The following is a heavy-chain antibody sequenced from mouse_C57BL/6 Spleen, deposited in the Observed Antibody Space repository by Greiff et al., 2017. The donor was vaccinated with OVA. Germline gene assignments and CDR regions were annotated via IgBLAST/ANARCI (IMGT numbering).Heavy chain of an antibody. Sequence: QVQLQQPGAELVKPGASVKLSCKASGYTFTSYWMQWVKQRPGQGLEWIGEIDPSDSYTNYNQKFKGKATLTVDTSSSTAYMQLSSLTSEDSAVYYCARGGYGSSSPFADWGQGTLVTVSA. D-gene: IGHD1-1*01. V-gene: IGHV1-50*01. CDR2: IDPSDSYT. CDR3: ARGGYGSSSPFAD. CDR1: GYTFTSYW. J-gene: IGHJ3*01.